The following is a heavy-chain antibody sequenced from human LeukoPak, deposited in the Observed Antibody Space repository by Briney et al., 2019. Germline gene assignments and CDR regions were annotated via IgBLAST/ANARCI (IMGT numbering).Heavy chain of an antibody. Sequence: ASVKVSCKASGYTFTSYDFNWVRQATGQRPEWMGWMSPNSGDTGYAQKFQDRVTMTRNTSISTAYMELSSLRSDDTAVYYCARGSPNWGYDYWGPGTLVTVSS. CDR1: GYTFTSYD. V-gene: IGHV1-8*01. CDR2: MSPNSGDT. J-gene: IGHJ4*02. D-gene: IGHD7-27*01. CDR3: ARGSPNWGYDY.